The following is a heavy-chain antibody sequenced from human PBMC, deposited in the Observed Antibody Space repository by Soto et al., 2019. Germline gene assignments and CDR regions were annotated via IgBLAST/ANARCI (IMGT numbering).Heavy chain of an antibody. CDR1: GFTFSSYA. J-gene: IGHJ4*02. CDR3: ARGTYCSGGSCYDPPSFDY. V-gene: IGHV3-30-3*01. D-gene: IGHD2-15*01. Sequence: QVQLVESGGGVVQPGRSLRLSCAASGFTFSSYAMHWVRQAPGKGLEWVAVISYDGSNKYYADSVKSRFTISRDNSKNTLYLQMNILRAEDTAVYYCARGTYCSGGSCYDPPSFDYWGQGTLVTVSS. CDR2: ISYDGSNK.